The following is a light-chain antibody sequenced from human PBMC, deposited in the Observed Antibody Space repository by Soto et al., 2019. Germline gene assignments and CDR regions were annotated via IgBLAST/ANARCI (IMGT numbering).Light chain of an antibody. V-gene: IGKV1-33*01. Sequence: DIQMTQSPSSLSASLGDRVTIICQASQDITNYLNWYQQKPGKAPKLLIHDSSNLETGVPSRFSGSGSGTYFSFTISSLQPEDIATYYCQQFDTLPLTFGQGTRLEIK. J-gene: IGKJ5*01. CDR2: DSS. CDR1: QDITNY. CDR3: QQFDTLPLT.